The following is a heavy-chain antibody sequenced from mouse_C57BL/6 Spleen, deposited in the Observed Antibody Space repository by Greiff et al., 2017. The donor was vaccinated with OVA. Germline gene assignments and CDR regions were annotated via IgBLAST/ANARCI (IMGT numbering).Heavy chain of an antibody. J-gene: IGHJ2*01. CDR2: ISDGGSYT. CDR1: GFTFSSYA. V-gene: IGHV5-4*01. D-gene: IGHD1-1*01. CDR3: AREGVSTVVASYYFDY. Sequence: EVKLMESGGGLVKPGGSLKLSCAASGFTFSSYAMSWVRQTPEKRLEWVATISDGGSYTYYPDNVKGRFTISRDNAKNNLYLQMSHLKSEDTAMYYCAREGVSTVVASYYFDYWGQGTTLTVSS.